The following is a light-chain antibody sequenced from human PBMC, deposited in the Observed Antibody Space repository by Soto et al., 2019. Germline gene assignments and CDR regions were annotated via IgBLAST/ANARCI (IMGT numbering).Light chain of an antibody. CDR3: QQSSRTSPVT. J-gene: IGKJ4*01. CDR2: AAS. V-gene: IGKV1-39*01. CDR1: QTISTF. Sequence: DIQMTQSPSSLSASVGDRVTMTCRASQTISTFLNWYQLKPGTPPKLLIYAASRLQSGVPSRFSGSGPGTDFALTISSLEPEDFATYFCQQSSRTSPVTFGGGTKVDIK.